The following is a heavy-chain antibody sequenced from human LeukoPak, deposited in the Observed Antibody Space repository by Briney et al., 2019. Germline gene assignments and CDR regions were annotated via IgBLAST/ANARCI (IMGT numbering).Heavy chain of an antibody. CDR1: GGSFSGYY. V-gene: IGHV4-34*01. D-gene: IGHD3-10*01. CDR2: INHSEST. J-gene: IGHJ4*02. Sequence: SETLSLTCAVYGGSFSGYYWSWIRQPPGKGLEWIGEINHSESTNYNPPLKSRVTISVDTSKNQFSLKLSSVTAADTAVYYCARIRRHYYGSGSYYKEFDYWGQGTLVTVSS. CDR3: ARIRRHYYGSGSYYKEFDY.